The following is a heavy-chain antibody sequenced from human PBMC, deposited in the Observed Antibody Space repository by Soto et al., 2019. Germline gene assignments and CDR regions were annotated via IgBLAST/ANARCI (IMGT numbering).Heavy chain of an antibody. CDR2: ISAYNGNT. Sequence: QVQRVQSGAEVKKPGASVKVSCKASGYTFRNYGISWVRQAPGQGLEWMGWISAYNGNTYYARKFQGRVTMTTDTSTNTAYMDLRSLISDDTAVYYCARDLGKVLDPRTDYWGRGTLVTVS. V-gene: IGHV1-18*01. CDR1: GYTFRNYG. CDR3: ARDLGKVLDPRTDY. D-gene: IGHD3-16*01. J-gene: IGHJ4*02.